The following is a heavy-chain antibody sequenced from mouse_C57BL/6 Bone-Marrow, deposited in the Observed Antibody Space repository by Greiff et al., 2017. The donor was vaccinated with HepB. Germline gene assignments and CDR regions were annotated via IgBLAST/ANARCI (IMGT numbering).Heavy chain of an antibody. CDR3: ATHYAMDY. CDR2: LYPVSGEP. D-gene: IGHD1-1*01. CDR1: GYTFTDHI. V-gene: IGHV1-11*01. Sequence: LQHSGAELASPGASVTLSCKASGYTFTDHIMNWVKQRPGQGLEWIGRLYPVSGEPTYNHKFMGKATFSVDRSSSTVYMVLNSLTSEDPAVYDCATHYAMDYWGQGTSVTVSS. J-gene: IGHJ4*01.